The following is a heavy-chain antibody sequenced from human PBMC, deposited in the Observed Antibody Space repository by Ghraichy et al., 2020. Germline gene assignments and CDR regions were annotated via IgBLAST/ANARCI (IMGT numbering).Heavy chain of an antibody. J-gene: IGHJ2*01. Sequence: GGSLRLSCVASGFTFSSYWMTWVRQAPGKGLEWVANIKGDGSEQYYVDSVRGRFTISRDNAKNSLFLQMTSLRAEDAAVYYCTRDPYSFLGGYGYGSFDLGGRGTLVIVSS. CDR3: TRDPYSFLGGYGYGSFDL. V-gene: IGHV3-7*03. D-gene: IGHD1-26*01. CDR2: IKGDGSEQ. CDR1: GFTFSSYW.